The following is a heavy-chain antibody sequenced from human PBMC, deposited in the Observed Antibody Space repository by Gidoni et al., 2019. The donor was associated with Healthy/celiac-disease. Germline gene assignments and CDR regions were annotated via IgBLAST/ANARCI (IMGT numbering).Heavy chain of an antibody. CDR1: GFNFSSYA. V-gene: IGHV3-30*04. D-gene: IGHD3-10*01. Sequence: QVQLVESGGGVVQPGRSLRLSCAASGFNFSSYAMHWVRQAPGKGLEWVAVISYDGSNKYYADSVKGRFTISRDNSKNTLYLQMNSLRAEDTAVYYCARDRPYGSGSYYNGIDYWGQGTLVTVSS. J-gene: IGHJ4*02. CDR3: ARDRPYGSGSYYNGIDY. CDR2: ISYDGSNK.